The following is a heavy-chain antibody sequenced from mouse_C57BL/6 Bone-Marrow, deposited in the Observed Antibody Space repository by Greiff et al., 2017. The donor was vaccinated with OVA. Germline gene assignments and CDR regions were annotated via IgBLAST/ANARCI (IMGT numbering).Heavy chain of an antibody. V-gene: IGHV1-18*01. D-gene: IGHD1-1*01. Sequence: VQLQQSGPELVKPGASVKIPCKASGYTFTDYNMDWVKQSHGKSLEWIGDINPNNGGTIYNQKFKGKATLPVDKSSSTAYMELRSLTSEDTAVYYCARYYGSSYVDYAMDYWGQGTSVTVSS. CDR2: INPNNGGT. CDR3: ARYYGSSYVDYAMDY. J-gene: IGHJ4*01. CDR1: GYTFTDYN.